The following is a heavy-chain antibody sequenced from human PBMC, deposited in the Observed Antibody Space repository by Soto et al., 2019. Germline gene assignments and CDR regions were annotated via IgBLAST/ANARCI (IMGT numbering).Heavy chain of an antibody. V-gene: IGHV3-9*01. Sequence: PGGSLRLSCAASGFTFDDYAMHWVRQAPGKGLEWVSGISWNSGSIGYADSVKGRFTISRDNAKNSLYLQMNSLRAEDTALYYCAKDMATADAFDIWGQGTMVTVSS. CDR1: GFTFDDYA. J-gene: IGHJ3*02. D-gene: IGHD5-12*01. CDR2: ISWNSGSI. CDR3: AKDMATADAFDI.